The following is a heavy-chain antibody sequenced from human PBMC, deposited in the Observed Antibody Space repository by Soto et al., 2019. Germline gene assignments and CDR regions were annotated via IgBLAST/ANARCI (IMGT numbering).Heavy chain of an antibody. CDR3: ARAGDTVMVTAPLDH. V-gene: IGHV1-46*01. D-gene: IGHD2-21*02. Sequence: QVQLVQSGAEVKKPGASVKVSCRASGYTFTNYYMHWVRQAPGQGLEWMGIIKPTGGETTYALKSLTRATMTRETSTRAFYMELSSLRSEVSPVYSSARAGDTVMVTAPLDHWEQGALVTVSS. CDR1: GYTFTNYY. J-gene: IGHJ4*02. CDR2: IKPTGGET.